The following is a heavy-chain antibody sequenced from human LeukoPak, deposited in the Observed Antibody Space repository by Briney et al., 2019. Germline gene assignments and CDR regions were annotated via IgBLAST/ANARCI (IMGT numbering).Heavy chain of an antibody. V-gene: IGHV4-30-2*01. Sequence: SETLSLTCTVSGGSISSGGYYWSWIRQPPGKGLEWIGYIYHSGSTYYNPSLKSRVTISVDRSKNQFSLKLSSVTAADTAVYYCAKDKEGDYYYGMDVWGQGTTVTVSS. CDR3: AKDKEGDYYYGMDV. J-gene: IGHJ6*02. CDR2: IYHSGST. CDR1: GGSISSGGYY.